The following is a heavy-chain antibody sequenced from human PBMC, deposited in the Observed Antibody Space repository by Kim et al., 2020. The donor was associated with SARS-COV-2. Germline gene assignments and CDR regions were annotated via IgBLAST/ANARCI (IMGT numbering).Heavy chain of an antibody. Sequence: GGSLRLSCAASGFTFSSYAMHWVRQAPGKGLEWVAVISYDGSNKYYADSVKGRFTISRDKSKNTLYLQMNSLRAEDTAVYYCARDGRGIDPYYGSATRSWGQGTLVTVSS. D-gene: IGHD3-10*01. CDR1: GFTFSSYA. V-gene: IGHV3-30*04. J-gene: IGHJ5*02. CDR3: ARDGRGIDPYYGSATRS. CDR2: ISYDGSNK.